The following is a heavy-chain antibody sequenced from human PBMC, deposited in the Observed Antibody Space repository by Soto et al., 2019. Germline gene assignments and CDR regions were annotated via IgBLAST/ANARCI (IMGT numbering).Heavy chain of an antibody. Sequence: SETLSLTCAVYGGSFSGYYWSWIRQPPGKGLEWIGEINHSGSTNYNPSLKSRVTISVDTSKNQFSLKLSSVTAADTAVYYCARGPHDYDRLNYYYYYMDVWGKGTTVTVSS. CDR1: GGSFSGYY. D-gene: IGHD4-17*01. CDR2: INHSGST. J-gene: IGHJ6*03. V-gene: IGHV4-34*01. CDR3: ARGPHDYDRLNYYYYYMDV.